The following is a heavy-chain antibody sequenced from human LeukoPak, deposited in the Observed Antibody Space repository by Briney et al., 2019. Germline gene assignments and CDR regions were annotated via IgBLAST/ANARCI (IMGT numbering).Heavy chain of an antibody. J-gene: IGHJ4*02. CDR2: IYYSGSI. Sequence: PSETLSLTCTVSGGSISSYYWSWIRQPPGKGLEGMGYIYYSGSINYNPSLKRRVTISVDTSKNQFSLKLSSVPAADTAVYYCARIAAYYDIWTGYYPGYYFDSWGPGTLVTVSS. CDR1: GGSISSYY. D-gene: IGHD3-9*01. V-gene: IGHV4-59*01. CDR3: ARIAAYYDIWTGYYPGYYFDS.